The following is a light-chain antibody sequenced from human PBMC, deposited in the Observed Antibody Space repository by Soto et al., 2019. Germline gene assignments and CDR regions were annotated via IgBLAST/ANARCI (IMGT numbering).Light chain of an antibody. CDR1: QSVLHSSNNKNY. Sequence: DIVMTQSPDSLAVSLGERATINCKSSQSVLHSSNNKNYLAWYQQKPGQPPKLLIYWASTRESGVPDRFSGSGSGTDFTLTISSLQAEDVAVYYCQQYYGSPFTFGPGTKVDIK. CDR2: WAS. J-gene: IGKJ3*01. CDR3: QQYYGSPFT. V-gene: IGKV4-1*01.